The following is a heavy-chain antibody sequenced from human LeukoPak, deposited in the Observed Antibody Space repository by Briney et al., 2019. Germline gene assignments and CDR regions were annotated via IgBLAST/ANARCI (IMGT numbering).Heavy chain of an antibody. CDR3: AREYYDILTGYIGVAFDI. D-gene: IGHD3-9*01. CDR1: GFTFSSYW. CDR2: IKQDGSEK. J-gene: IGHJ3*02. Sequence: GGSLSLSCAASGFTFSSYWMSWVRQAPGKGLEWVANIKQDGSEKYYVDSVKGRFTISRDNAKNSLYLQMNSLRAEDTAVYYCAREYYDILTGYIGVAFDIWGQGTMVTVSS. V-gene: IGHV3-7*03.